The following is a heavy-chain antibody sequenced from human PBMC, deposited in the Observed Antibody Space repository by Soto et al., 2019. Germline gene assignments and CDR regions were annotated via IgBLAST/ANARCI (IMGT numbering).Heavy chain of an antibody. CDR2: INPSGGTT. Sequence: GASVKVSCKASGNTFISYYMHWVRQAPGQGLEWMGIINPSGGTTSYAQKFQGRVTMTRDTSTSTVYMELSSLRSEDTAVYYCDRELVTRYNLNVRFDCWGQGTLVTVSS. D-gene: IGHD1-1*01. J-gene: IGHJ4*02. CDR3: DRELVTRYNLNVRFDC. CDR1: GNTFISYY. V-gene: IGHV1-46*03.